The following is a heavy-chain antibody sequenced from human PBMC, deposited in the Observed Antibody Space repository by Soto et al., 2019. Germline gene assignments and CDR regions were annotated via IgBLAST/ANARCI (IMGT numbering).Heavy chain of an antibody. CDR1: RFTFSGSA. CDR2: IRSKANSYAT. CDR3: VRYFDWLPN. J-gene: IGHJ4*02. D-gene: IGHD3-9*01. V-gene: IGHV3-73*01. Sequence: QSGGSLRLSCAASRFTFSGSAMHWVRQASGKGLEWVGRIRSKANSYATAYAASVKGRFTISRDDSKNTAYLQMNSLKTEDTAVYYCVRYFDWLPNWGQGTLVTVSS.